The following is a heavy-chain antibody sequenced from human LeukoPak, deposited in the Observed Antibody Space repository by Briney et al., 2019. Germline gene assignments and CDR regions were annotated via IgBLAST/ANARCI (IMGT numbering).Heavy chain of an antibody. CDR3: ARRAGAYSHPYDY. Sequence: GGSLRLSCTVSGFTVSTNSMSWVRQAPGKGLEWVSFIYSDNTHYSDSVTGRFTISRDNSQNTLYLQMNGLRAEDTAVYYCARRAGAYSHPYDYWGQGTLVTVSS. J-gene: IGHJ4*02. CDR2: IYSDNT. V-gene: IGHV3-53*01. CDR1: GFTVSTNS. D-gene: IGHD4/OR15-4a*01.